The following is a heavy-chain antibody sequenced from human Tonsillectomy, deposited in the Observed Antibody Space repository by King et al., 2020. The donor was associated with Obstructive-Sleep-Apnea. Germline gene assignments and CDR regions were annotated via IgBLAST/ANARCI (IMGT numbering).Heavy chain of an antibody. CDR2: ISGSGGST. J-gene: IGHJ4*02. V-gene: IGHV3-23*04. CDR3: AKEHQGRYYDSSGLPGY. Sequence: QLVQSGGGLVQPGGSLRLSCAASGFPFSSYAMSWVRQAPGKGLEWVSAISGSGGSTYYADSVKGRFTISRDNSKNTLYLQMNSLRAEDTAVYYCAKEHQGRYYDSSGLPGYWGQGTLVTVSS. CDR1: GFPFSSYA. D-gene: IGHD3-22*01.